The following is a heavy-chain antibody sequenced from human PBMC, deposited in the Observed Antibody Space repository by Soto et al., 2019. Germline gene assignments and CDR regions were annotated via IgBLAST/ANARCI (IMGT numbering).Heavy chain of an antibody. CDR2: IYKSTTT. D-gene: IGHD2-15*01. CDR3: ARGRYCLTGRCFPNWFDS. CDR1: GDSISTVDYF. J-gene: IGHJ5*01. Sequence: QVHLLESGPGLVKPSQTLSLTCSVSGDSISTVDYFWAWIRQPPGQALEYIGYIYKSTTTYYNPSFESRVAISLDTSKRQFSLNVTSVTAADTAVYFCARGRYCLTGRCFPNWFDSWGQGILVTVSS. V-gene: IGHV4-30-4*01.